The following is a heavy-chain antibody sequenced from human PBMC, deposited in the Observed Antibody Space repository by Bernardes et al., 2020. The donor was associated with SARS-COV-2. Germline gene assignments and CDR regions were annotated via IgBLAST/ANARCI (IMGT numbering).Heavy chain of an antibody. CDR3: VRRGYSYSFDY. CDR1: GNSFTSYW. Sequence: GESLKISCKGSGNSFTSYWIAWVRQMPGKGLEWMGIIYPGDSDTTYSPSFRGQVTISVDKSITTAYLQWSSLKASDTAMYYCVRRGYSYSFDYWGQGTLVTVSS. V-gene: IGHV5-51*01. D-gene: IGHD5-18*01. CDR2: IYPGDSDT. J-gene: IGHJ4*02.